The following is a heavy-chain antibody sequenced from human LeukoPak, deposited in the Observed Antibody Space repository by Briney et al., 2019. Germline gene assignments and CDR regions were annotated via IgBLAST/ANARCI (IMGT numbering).Heavy chain of an antibody. CDR3: AKDLRKYSSSCLVDY. CDR2: ISGSGGST. D-gene: IGHD6-13*01. Sequence: GGSLRLSCAASGFTIRSYGMSWVRQAPGKGLEWVSAISGSGGSTYYADSVKGRFTISRDNSKNTLYLQMNSLRAEDTAVYYCAKDLRKYSSSCLVDYWGQGTLVTVSS. J-gene: IGHJ4*02. CDR1: GFTIRSYG. V-gene: IGHV3-23*01.